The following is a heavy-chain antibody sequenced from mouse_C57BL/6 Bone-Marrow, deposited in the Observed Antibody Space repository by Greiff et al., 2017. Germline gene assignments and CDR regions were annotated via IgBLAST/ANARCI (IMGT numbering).Heavy chain of an antibody. CDR2: IDPDNGDT. CDR3: TKDGLGRGPFAY. CDR1: GFTFTDDY. J-gene: IGHJ3*01. D-gene: IGHD2-4*01. Sequence: VQLQQPGAELVKPGASVKLSCTASGFTFTDDYMHWVKQRPEQGLEWIGWIDPDNGDTEYTSKFQGKATLTVDTSSNTAYLQLSSLTSEDAAVYYCTKDGLGRGPFAYWGQGTLVTVSA. V-gene: IGHV14-4*01.